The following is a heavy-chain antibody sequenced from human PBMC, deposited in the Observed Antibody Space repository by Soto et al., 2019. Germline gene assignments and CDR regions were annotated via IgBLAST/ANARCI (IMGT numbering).Heavy chain of an antibody. D-gene: IGHD1-1*01. V-gene: IGHV3-23*01. J-gene: IGHJ6*02. CDR2: FSGGVGST. CDR3: AEARYNHYGGLDV. Sequence: EVQLLESGGGLVQPGGSLRLSCAASGFTFSSYAIRWVRQAPGKGLEWVSTFSGGVGSTYYADSVKGRFTISRDNSKNTLYLQMNSLRVEDTAVYYCAEARYNHYGGLDVWGQGTTVTVSS. CDR1: GFTFSSYA.